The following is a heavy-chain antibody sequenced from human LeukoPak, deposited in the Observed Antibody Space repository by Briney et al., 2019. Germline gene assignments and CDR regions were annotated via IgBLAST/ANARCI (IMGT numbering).Heavy chain of an antibody. CDR3: ARGGSSSWYSSGSY. D-gene: IGHD6-13*01. V-gene: IGHV1-2*02. J-gene: IGHJ4*02. Sequence: ASVKVSCKASGYTFTGYYMHWVRQAPGQGLEWMGWINPNSGGTNYAQKFQGRVTMTRDTSISTAYMELSRLRFDDTAVYYCARGGSSSWYSSGSYWGQGTLVTVSS. CDR1: GYTFTGYY. CDR2: INPNSGGT.